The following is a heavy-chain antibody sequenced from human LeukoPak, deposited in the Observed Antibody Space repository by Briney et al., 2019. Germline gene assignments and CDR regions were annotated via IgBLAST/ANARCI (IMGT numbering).Heavy chain of an antibody. CDR3: AKMDDYDILTGSLLGAFDI. CDR1: GFTFSSYA. Sequence: GRSLRLSCAASGFTFSSYAMHWVRQAPGKGLEWVAVISYDGSNKYYADSVKGRFTIYRDNSKNTLYLQVHSMSAEDTAVLYLAKMDDYDILTGSLLGAFDIWGQGTMVTVSS. J-gene: IGHJ3*02. D-gene: IGHD3-9*01. V-gene: IGHV3-30*04. CDR2: ISYDGSNK.